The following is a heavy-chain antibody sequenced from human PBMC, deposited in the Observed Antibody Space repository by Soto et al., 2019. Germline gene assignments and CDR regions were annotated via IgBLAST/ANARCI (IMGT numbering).Heavy chain of an antibody. CDR2: IYYSGST. Sequence: SETLSLTCTVSGDSISSYYWSWIRQPPGKGLEWIGYIYYSGSTNYNPSLKSRVTISVDTSKNQFSLKLSSVTAADTAVYYCASSVEAYYDILTGYYPGFFDYWGQGTLVTVS. D-gene: IGHD3-9*01. V-gene: IGHV4-59*01. CDR1: GDSISSYY. CDR3: ASSVEAYYDILTGYYPGFFDY. J-gene: IGHJ4*02.